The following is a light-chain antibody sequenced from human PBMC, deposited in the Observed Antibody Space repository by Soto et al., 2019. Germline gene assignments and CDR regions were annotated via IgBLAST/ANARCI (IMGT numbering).Light chain of an antibody. V-gene: IGKV3-20*01. CDR2: AAS. Sequence: EIVLTQSPGPLSLSPGERATLSCRASQSVSSSYFAWYQQKPGQAPRLLIYAASTRATGIPDRFSGSGSGTDFTLTISRLEPEDFAVYYCQQYGSSPRTFGQGTKVEIK. J-gene: IGKJ1*01. CDR1: QSVSSSY. CDR3: QQYGSSPRT.